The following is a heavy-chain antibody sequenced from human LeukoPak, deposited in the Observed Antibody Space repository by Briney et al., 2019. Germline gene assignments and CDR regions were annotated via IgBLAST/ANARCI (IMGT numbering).Heavy chain of an antibody. CDR1: GFTFSSYA. CDR2: ISYVGSNK. Sequence: GGSLRLSCAASGFTFSSYAMHWVRQAPGKGLEWVAVISYVGSNKYYADSVKGRFTISRDNSKNTLYLQMNSLRAEDTAVYYCARGMTPGIAAANPFNYWGQGTLVTASS. CDR3: ARGMTPGIAAANPFNY. J-gene: IGHJ4*02. D-gene: IGHD6-13*01. V-gene: IGHV3-30-3*01.